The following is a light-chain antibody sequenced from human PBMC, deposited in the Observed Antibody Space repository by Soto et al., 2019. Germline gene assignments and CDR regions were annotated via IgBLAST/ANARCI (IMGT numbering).Light chain of an antibody. CDR1: QSIGIH. Sequence: DIQMTQSPSSLSASLGDRVTITCRASQSIGIHLHWYQHKPGKAPKLLIYSASSLQSGVPSRFSGSGSGTGFTLIISSLEPEDFATYFCQQPYTTPQTFGGGTKVDIK. CDR3: QQPYTTPQT. CDR2: SAS. V-gene: IGKV1-39*01. J-gene: IGKJ4*01.